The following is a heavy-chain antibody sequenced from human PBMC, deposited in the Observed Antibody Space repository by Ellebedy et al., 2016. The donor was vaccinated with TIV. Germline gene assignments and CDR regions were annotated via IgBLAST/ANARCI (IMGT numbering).Heavy chain of an antibody. J-gene: IGHJ4*02. CDR3: ARDFSRQYDY. Sequence: GESLKISCTASGFTFSDYVLTWVRQAPGKGLVWVSRISSDGSDTKYADSVKGRFTISRDSAKNTLYLHMNSLTAEDTAVYYCARDFSRQYDYWGQGTLVTVSS. CDR2: ISSDGSDT. CDR1: GFTFSDYV. V-gene: IGHV3-74*03.